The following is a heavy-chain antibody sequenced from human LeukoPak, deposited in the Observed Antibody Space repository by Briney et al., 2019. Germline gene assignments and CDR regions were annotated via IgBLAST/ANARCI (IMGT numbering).Heavy chain of an antibody. D-gene: IGHD6-19*01. Sequence: PGGSLRLSCAASGFTFSSYSMNWVRQAPGKGLEWVSSISSSSSYIYYADSVKGRFTISRDNAKNSLYLQMNSLRAEDTAVYYCARDWSLAVAGQYYYYYYGMDVWGQGTTVTVSS. CDR3: ARDWSLAVAGQYYYYYYGMDV. CDR1: GFTFSSYS. CDR2: ISSSSSYI. J-gene: IGHJ6*02. V-gene: IGHV3-21*01.